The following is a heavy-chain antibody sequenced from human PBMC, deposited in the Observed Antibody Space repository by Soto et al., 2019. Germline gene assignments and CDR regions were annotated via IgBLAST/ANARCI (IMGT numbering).Heavy chain of an antibody. J-gene: IGHJ6*02. CDR1: GESISTYY. CDR3: ARVLLARRHYFGMDV. V-gene: IGHV4-4*07. CDR2: MYGSGST. D-gene: IGHD1-1*01. Sequence: SETLSLTCTVSGESISTYYWSWIRQPAGKELEWIGRMYGSGSTNYSPFLKSRVAMSVDTSKNQFSLKLKSVTAADTAVYYCARVLLARRHYFGMDVWGQGTTVTVSS.